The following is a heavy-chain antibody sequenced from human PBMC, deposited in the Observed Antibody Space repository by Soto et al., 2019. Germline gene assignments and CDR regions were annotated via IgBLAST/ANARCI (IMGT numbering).Heavy chain of an antibody. CDR3: ASNYYDSSGYYPDAFDI. D-gene: IGHD3-22*01. CDR1: GYTFTSYG. V-gene: IGHV1-18*01. Sequence: ASVKVSCKASGYTFTSYGISWLRQAPGKGLEWMGWISAYNGNTNYAQKPQGRVTMTTDTSTSTAYMELRSLRSDDTAVYYCASNYYDSSGYYPDAFDIWGQGTMVTVSS. CDR2: ISAYNGNT. J-gene: IGHJ3*02.